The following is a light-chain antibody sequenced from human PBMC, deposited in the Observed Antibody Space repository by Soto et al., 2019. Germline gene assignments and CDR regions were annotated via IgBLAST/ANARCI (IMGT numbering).Light chain of an antibody. CDR1: ELGDKY. J-gene: IGLJ3*02. V-gene: IGLV3-1*01. Sequence: SYELSQPPSVSVSPGQTASITCSGDELGDKYACWYQQKPGQSPVLVIYQDNKRPSGTPARFSGSNSGNTATLTISGTRAMDEADYYCQAWDRSTVVFGGGTKLTVL. CDR3: QAWDRSTVV. CDR2: QDN.